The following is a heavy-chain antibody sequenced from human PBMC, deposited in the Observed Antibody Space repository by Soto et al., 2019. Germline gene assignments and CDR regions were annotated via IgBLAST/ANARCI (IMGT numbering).Heavy chain of an antibody. CDR2: INAGNGNT. Sequence: QVQLVQSGAEVKKPGASVKVSCKASGYTFTSYAMHWVRQAPGQRLEWMGWINAGNGNTKYSQKFQGRVTITRDTSASTAYMELSSLRSEDTAVYYCARAWQWLGNAFDIWGQGTMVTVSS. CDR1: GYTFTSYA. CDR3: ARAWQWLGNAFDI. V-gene: IGHV1-3*01. D-gene: IGHD6-19*01. J-gene: IGHJ3*02.